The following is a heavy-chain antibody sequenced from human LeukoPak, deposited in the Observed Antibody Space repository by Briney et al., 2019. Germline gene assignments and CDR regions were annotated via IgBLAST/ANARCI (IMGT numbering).Heavy chain of an antibody. Sequence: SETLSLTCTVSGGSISSSSYYWGWIRQPPGKGLEWIGRIYYSGSTYYNPSLKSRVTISVDTSKNQFSLKLSSVTAADTAVYYCARRGAGYSSSWYADYWGQGTLVTVSS. V-gene: IGHV4-39*01. CDR3: ARRGAGYSSSWYADY. D-gene: IGHD6-13*01. J-gene: IGHJ4*02. CDR1: GGSISSSSYY. CDR2: IYYSGST.